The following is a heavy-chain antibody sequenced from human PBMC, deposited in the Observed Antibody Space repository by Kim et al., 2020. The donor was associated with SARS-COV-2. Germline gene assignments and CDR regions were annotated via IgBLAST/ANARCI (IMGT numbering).Heavy chain of an antibody. Sequence: GGSLRLSCTVSGPPFGGYAMTWFRQSPEKGLEWVSEINVKGDERRYADPVKGRFTTSRDNSKTVLFLGMTDLRPDATAVNSCAKGSRYFWARGTLISVS. CDR2: INVKGDER. J-gene: IGHJ1*01. D-gene: IGHD3-9*01. V-gene: IGHV3-23*01. CDR3: AKGSRYF. CDR1: GPPFGGYA.